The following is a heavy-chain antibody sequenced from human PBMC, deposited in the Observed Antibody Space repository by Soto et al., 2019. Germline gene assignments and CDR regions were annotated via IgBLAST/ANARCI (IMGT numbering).Heavy chain of an antibody. V-gene: IGHV3-43D*04. D-gene: IGHD3-22*01. CDR3: AKSLYYYDSSPLDH. Sequence: GGSLRLSCAAAGFDFEDYAMHWVRQVPGKGLEWVSLTNSDGTDSYYVDSVKGRFTISRDNAKTTLYLQMDRLRPEDTALYFCAKSLYYYDSSPLDHWGQGTLVTVSS. J-gene: IGHJ4*02. CDR2: TNSDGTDS. CDR1: GFDFEDYA.